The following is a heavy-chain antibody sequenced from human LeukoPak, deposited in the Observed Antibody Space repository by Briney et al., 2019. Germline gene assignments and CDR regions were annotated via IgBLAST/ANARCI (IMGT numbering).Heavy chain of an antibody. CDR3: AKAFPHKYGSYYVSDYFDY. Sequence: GGSLRLSCAASGFTFSSYGMHWVRQAPGKGLEWVAFIRYDGSNKYYADSVKGRFTISRDNSKNTLYLQMNSLRAEDTAVYYCAKAFPHKYGSYYVSDYFDYWGQGTLVTVSS. V-gene: IGHV3-30*02. CDR1: GFTFSSYG. CDR2: IRYDGSNK. D-gene: IGHD1-26*01. J-gene: IGHJ4*02.